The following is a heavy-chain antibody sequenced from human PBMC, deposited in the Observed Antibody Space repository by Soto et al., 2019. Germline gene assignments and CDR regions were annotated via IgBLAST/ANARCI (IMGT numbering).Heavy chain of an antibody. CDR2: IIPILGIA. CDR1: GGTLSSYT. Sequence: GASMKVSRKASGGTLSSYTISWGRPAPGQRVEWMGRIIPILGIANYAQKFQGRVTITADKSTSTAYMELSSLRSEDTAVYYCARGLYSGYDWYYYYYMDVWGKGTTVTVSS. D-gene: IGHD5-12*01. CDR3: ARGLYSGYDWYYYYYMDV. J-gene: IGHJ6*03. V-gene: IGHV1-69*02.